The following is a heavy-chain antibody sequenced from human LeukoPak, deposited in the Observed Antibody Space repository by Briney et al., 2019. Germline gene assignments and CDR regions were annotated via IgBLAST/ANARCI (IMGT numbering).Heavy chain of an antibody. CDR2: INHSGST. D-gene: IGHD6-6*01. V-gene: IGHV4-34*01. Sequence: SETLSLTCAVYGGSFSGYYWSWIRQPPGKGLEWIGEINHSGSTNYNPSLKSRVTISVDTSKNQFSLKLSSVTAADTAVYYCARASIRVAARLGDYWGQGTLVTVSS. CDR1: GGSFSGYY. CDR3: ARASIRVAARLGDY. J-gene: IGHJ4*02.